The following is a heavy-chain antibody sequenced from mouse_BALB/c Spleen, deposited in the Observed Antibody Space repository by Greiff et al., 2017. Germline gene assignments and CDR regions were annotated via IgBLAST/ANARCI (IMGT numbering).Heavy chain of an antibody. CDR2: ISTYYGDS. CDR1: GYTFTDYA. Sequence: VQLQQSGAELVRPGVSVKISCKGSGYTFTDYAMHWVKQSHAKSLEWIGVISTYYGDSSYNQKFKGKATMTVDKSSSTAYMELARLTSEDSAIYYCARSTVTTKYFDVWGAGTTVTVSS. J-gene: IGHJ1*01. CDR3: ARSTVTTKYFDV. D-gene: IGHD2-2*01. V-gene: IGHV1S137*01.